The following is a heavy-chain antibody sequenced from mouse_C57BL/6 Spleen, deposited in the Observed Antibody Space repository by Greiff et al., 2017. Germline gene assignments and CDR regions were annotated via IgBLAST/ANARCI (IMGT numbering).Heavy chain of an antibody. Sequence: VQLQQSGAELVKPGASVKISCKASGYAFSSYWMNWVKQRPGKGLEWIGQIYPGDGDTNYNGKFKGKATLTADKSSSTAYMQLSSLTSEDSAVYFCARWEDYYGSPNAMDYWGQGTSVTVSS. CDR1: GYAFSSYW. V-gene: IGHV1-80*01. D-gene: IGHD1-1*01. J-gene: IGHJ4*01. CDR2: IYPGDGDT. CDR3: ARWEDYYGSPNAMDY.